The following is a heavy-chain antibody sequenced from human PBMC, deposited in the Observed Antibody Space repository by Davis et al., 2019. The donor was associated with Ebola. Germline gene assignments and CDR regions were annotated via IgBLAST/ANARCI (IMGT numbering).Heavy chain of an antibody. CDR2: ISWNSGSI. CDR1: GFTFDDYA. J-gene: IGHJ2*01. CDR3: AKEPYCSSTSCYGSRYFDL. Sequence: PGGSLRLSCAASGFTFDDYAMHWVRQAPGKGLEWVSGISWNSGSIGYADSVKGRFTISRDNAKNSLYLQMNSLRAEDTALYYCAKEPYCSSTSCYGSRYFDLWGRGTLVTVSS. V-gene: IGHV3-9*01. D-gene: IGHD2-2*01.